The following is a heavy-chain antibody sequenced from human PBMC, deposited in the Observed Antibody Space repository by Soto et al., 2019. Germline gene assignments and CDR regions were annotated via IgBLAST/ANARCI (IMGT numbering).Heavy chain of an antibody. CDR3: ARDRDYYDSSGYCDY. D-gene: IGHD3-22*01. CDR1: GFTFSSYE. Sequence: GGSLRLSCAASGFTFSSYEMNWVRQAPGKGLEWVSYISSSGSTIYYADSVKGRFTISRDNAKNSLYLQMNSLRAEDTAVYYCARDRDYYDSSGYCDYWGQGTLVTVSS. CDR2: ISSSGSTI. J-gene: IGHJ4*02. V-gene: IGHV3-48*03.